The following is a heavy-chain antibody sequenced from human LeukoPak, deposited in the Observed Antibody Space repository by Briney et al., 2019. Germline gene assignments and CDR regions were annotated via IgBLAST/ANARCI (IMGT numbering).Heavy chain of an antibody. Sequence: GGSLRLSCAASGFIFSSYSMNWVRQAPGKGLEWISFISSVSSTIFYADSAKGRFNISRDNAKNSLYLQMNSLRAEDTAVYYCAELGITMIGGVWGKGTTVTISS. D-gene: IGHD3-10*02. CDR2: ISSVSSTI. V-gene: IGHV3-48*04. CDR1: GFIFSSYS. J-gene: IGHJ6*04. CDR3: AELGITMIGGV.